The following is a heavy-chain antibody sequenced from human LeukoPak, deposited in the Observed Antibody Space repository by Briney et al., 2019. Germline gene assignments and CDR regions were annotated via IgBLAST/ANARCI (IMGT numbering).Heavy chain of an antibody. V-gene: IGHV3-21*01. D-gene: IGHD3-22*01. CDR3: ATTPGTYYYDSSGYSYFDY. CDR1: GFTFSSYS. Sequence: GGSLRLSCAASGFTFSSYSMNWVRQAPGKGLEWVSSISSSSSYIYYADSVKGRFTISRDNAKNSLYLQMNSLRAEDTAVYYCATTPGTYYYDSSGYSYFDYWGQGTLVTVSS. CDR2: ISSSSSYI. J-gene: IGHJ4*02.